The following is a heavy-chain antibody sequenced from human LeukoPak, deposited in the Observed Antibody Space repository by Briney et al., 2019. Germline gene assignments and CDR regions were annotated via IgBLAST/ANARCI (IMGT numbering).Heavy chain of an antibody. CDR1: GGSINNGGYS. D-gene: IGHD2-2*01. CDR2: MYYSGSA. CDR3: ARSTPVTYYFDY. J-gene: IGHJ4*02. V-gene: IGHV4-30-2*01. Sequence: SQALSLTCAVSGGSINNGGYSWRWIRQPPGKGLEWIGYMYYSGSAYYNPSLKSRVTMSVDRSKNQFSLKLTSVTAADTAVYYCARSTPVTYYFDYWGQGALVTVSS.